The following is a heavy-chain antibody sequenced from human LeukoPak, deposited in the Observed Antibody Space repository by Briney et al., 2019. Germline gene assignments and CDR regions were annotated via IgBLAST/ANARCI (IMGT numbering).Heavy chain of an antibody. J-gene: IGHJ4*02. V-gene: IGHV1-18*01. Sequence: ASVKVSCKASGYTFTSYGISWVRQAPGQGLEWMGCISAYNVNTNYAQKLQGRVTMTTDTSTSTAYMELRSLRSDDTAVYYCARDLLLYYYDSSGSQFDYWGQGTLVTVSS. CDR2: ISAYNVNT. CDR3: ARDLLLYYYDSSGSQFDY. CDR1: GYTFTSYG. D-gene: IGHD3-22*01.